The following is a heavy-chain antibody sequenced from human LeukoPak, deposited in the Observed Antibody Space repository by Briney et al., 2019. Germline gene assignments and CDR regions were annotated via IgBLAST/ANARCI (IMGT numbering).Heavy chain of an antibody. CDR1: GLTFSNYW. CDR2: NNDGSST. CDR3: ARVRGGSGSSYAADAFDI. Sequence: GASLRLSCAVSGLTFSNYWMHWVRQAPGKGLVWVSRNNDGSSTSYADSVKGRFTISRDNAKSTLYLQMNSLRAEDTAVYYCARVRGGSGSSYAADAFDIWGQGTMVTVSS. J-gene: IGHJ3*02. D-gene: IGHD1-26*01. V-gene: IGHV3-74*01.